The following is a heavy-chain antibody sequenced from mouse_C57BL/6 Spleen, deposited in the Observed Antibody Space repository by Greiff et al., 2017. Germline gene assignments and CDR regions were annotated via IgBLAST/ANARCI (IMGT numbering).Heavy chain of an antibody. CDR2: IDPNSGGT. J-gene: IGHJ2*01. V-gene: IGHV1-72*01. Sequence: VKLQQPGAELVKPGASVKLSCKASGYTFTSYWMHWVKQRPGRGLEWIGRIDPNSGGTKYNEKFKSKATLTVDKPSSTAYMQLSSLTSEDSAVYYCARLPFITTVVATGDYWGQGTTLTVSS. D-gene: IGHD1-1*01. CDR1: GYTFTSYW. CDR3: ARLPFITTVVATGDY.